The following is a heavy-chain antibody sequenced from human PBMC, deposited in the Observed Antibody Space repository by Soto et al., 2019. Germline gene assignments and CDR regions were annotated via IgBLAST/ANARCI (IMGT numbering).Heavy chain of an antibody. D-gene: IGHD5-18*01. V-gene: IGHV3-23*01. CDR3: EKGGRWAGQLCLRFYFDY. CDR2: ISGSGGST. CDR1: GFTFSSYA. Sequence: EVQLLESGGGLVQPGGSLRLSCAASGFTFSSYAMSWVRQAPGKGLEWVSAISGSGGSTYYADSVKGRFTISRDNSKNTLYLQMNSLRAEDTAVYYCEKGGRWAGQLCLRFYFDYWGQGTLVTVSS. J-gene: IGHJ4*02.